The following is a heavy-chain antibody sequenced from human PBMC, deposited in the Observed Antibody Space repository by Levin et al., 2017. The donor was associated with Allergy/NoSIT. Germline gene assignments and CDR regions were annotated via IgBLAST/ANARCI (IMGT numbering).Heavy chain of an antibody. CDR3: AKAIAVAGNP. D-gene: IGHD6-19*01. V-gene: IGHV3-23*01. J-gene: IGHJ5*02. CDR1: GFTFSSYA. CDR2: ISGSGGST. Sequence: GESLKISCAASGFTFSSYAMSWVRQAPGKGLEWVSAISGSGGSTYYADSVKGRFTISRDNSKNTLYLQMNSLRAEDTAVYYCAKAIAVAGNPWGQGTLVTVSS.